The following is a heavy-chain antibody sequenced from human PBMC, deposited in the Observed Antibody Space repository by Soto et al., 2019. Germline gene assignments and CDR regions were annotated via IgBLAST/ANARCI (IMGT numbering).Heavy chain of an antibody. J-gene: IGHJ6*02. V-gene: IGHV3-53*01. CDR2: IYSGGST. D-gene: IGHD3-3*01. Sequence: LRLSCAASGFTVSSNYMSWVRQAPGKGLEWVSVIYSGGSTYYADSVKGRFTISRDNSKNTLYLQMNSLRAEDTAVYYCARDVTRVFTIFGVVIADYGMDVWGQGTTVTVSS. CDR3: ARDVTRVFTIFGVVIADYGMDV. CDR1: GFTVSSNY.